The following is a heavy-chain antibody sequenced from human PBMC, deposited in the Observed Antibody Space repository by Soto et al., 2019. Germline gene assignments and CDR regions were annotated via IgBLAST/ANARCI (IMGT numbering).Heavy chain of an antibody. CDR1: GVSFNSYG. CDR3: ARMKLARLDL. CDR2: ITPNTPLT. Sequence: QVQLLQSGAEVKRPGSSVRVSCKASGVSFNSYGFAWVRQAPGQGLEWLGKITPNTPLTNYAQSFQGRVTITAEPSTSTSYLELTSLTSEDTAVYYCARMKLARLDLWGQGTLVTVSS. V-gene: IGHV1-69*09. J-gene: IGHJ4*02.